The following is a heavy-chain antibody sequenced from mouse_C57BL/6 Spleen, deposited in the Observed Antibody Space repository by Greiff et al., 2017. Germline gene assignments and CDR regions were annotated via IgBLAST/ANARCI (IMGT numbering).Heavy chain of an antibody. CDR1: GYTFTDYY. CDR3: ARPDGSLYYYAMDY. D-gene: IGHD2-3*01. V-gene: IGHV1-26*01. J-gene: IGHJ4*01. CDR2: INPSNGGT. Sequence: EVQLQQSGPELVKPGASVKISCKASGYTFTDYYMIWVKQSHGKSLEWIGDINPSNGGTSYNQKFKGKATLTVDKSSSTAYMELRSLTSEDSAVYYCARPDGSLYYYAMDYWGQGTSVTVSS.